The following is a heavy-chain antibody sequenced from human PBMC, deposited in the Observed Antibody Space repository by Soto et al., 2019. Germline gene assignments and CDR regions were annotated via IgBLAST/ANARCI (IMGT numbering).Heavy chain of an antibody. Sequence: PSETLSLTCTVSGGSISSGDYYWTWIRQAPGKGLEWIGYIDYGGSTYYNTSLKSRVTISVDTSKKQFSLKLSSVAAADTAVYYCARVNGHNYGRNWFDPWGQGTLVTVSS. CDR3: ARVNGHNYGRNWFDP. D-gene: IGHD5-18*01. V-gene: IGHV4-30-4*01. CDR2: IDYGGST. CDR1: GGSISSGDYY. J-gene: IGHJ5*02.